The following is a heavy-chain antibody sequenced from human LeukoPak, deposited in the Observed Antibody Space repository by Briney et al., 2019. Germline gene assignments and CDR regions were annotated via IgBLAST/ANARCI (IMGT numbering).Heavy chain of an antibody. Sequence: SETLSLTCTVSGGSISSYYWSWIRQPPEKGLEWIGYIYYSGSTNYNPSLKSRVTISVDTSKNQFSLKLSSVTAADTAVYYCARDVYYYDSSGYYLNWFDPWGQGTLVTVSS. CDR1: GGSISSYY. J-gene: IGHJ5*02. CDR3: ARDVYYYDSSGYYLNWFDP. CDR2: IYYSGST. V-gene: IGHV4-59*01. D-gene: IGHD3-22*01.